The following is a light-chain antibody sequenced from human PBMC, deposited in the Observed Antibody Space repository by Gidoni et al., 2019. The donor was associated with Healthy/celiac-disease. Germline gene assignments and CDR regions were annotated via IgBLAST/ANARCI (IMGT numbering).Light chain of an antibody. V-gene: IGKV1-5*03. CDR2: KAS. J-gene: IGKJ2*02. Sequence: DIKMTQSPSTLSASVGDRVTITCRASQSISSWLDWYQQKPGKATKLLIYKASSLESGVPSRFSGSGSGKEFTLTIRRLHPDDFATYYCQQYKGTFGQGTKLEIK. CDR3: QQYKGT. CDR1: QSISSW.